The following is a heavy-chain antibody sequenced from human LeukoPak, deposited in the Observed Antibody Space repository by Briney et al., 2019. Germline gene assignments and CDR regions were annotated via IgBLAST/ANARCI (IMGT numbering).Heavy chain of an antibody. CDR3: ARVPHSSSGGEFDY. CDR2: ISSSSSTI. Sequence: PGGSLRLSCAASGFTFSSHSMNWVRQAPGKGLEWVSYISSSSSTIYYADSVKGRFTISRDNAKNSLYLQMNSLRAEDTAVYYCARVPHSSSGGEFDYWGQGTLVTVSS. CDR1: GFTFSSHS. J-gene: IGHJ4*02. V-gene: IGHV3-48*01. D-gene: IGHD6-13*01.